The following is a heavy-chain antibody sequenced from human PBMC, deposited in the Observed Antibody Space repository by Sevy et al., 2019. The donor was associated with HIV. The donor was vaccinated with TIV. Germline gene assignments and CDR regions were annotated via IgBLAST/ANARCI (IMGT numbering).Heavy chain of an antibody. J-gene: IGHJ3*02. Sequence: ASVKVSCKVSGYTLTELSMHWVRQAPGKGLEWMGGFDPEDGETIYAQKFQGRVTMTEDTSTDTAYMELSSLRSEDTAVYYCASHWRDSKAFDIWGQGTMVTVSS. CDR2: FDPEDGET. CDR1: GYTLTELS. V-gene: IGHV1-24*01. CDR3: ASHWRDSKAFDI. D-gene: IGHD3-22*01.